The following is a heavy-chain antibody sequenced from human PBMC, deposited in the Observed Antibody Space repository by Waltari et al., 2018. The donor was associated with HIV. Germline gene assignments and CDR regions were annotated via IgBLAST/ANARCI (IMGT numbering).Heavy chain of an antibody. CDR3: ARVRSTMGRFQGFDH. CDR1: GLTVGSNF. V-gene: IGHV3-53*02. CDR2: IYSGGST. D-gene: IGHD1-26*01. Sequence: EVQLVETGGGLIQPGGSLRLSCAASGLTVGSNFMNWVRQAPGKGLEWVSLIYSGGSTYYADSVKGRFTISRDNSKNTLYLQMNSLRAEDTAVYYCARVRSTMGRFQGFDHWGQGTLVTVSS. J-gene: IGHJ4*02.